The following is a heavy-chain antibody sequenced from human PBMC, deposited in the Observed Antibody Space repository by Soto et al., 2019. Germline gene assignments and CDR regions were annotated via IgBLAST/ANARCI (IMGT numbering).Heavy chain of an antibody. Sequence: PGGSLRLSCAASGFTVSSNYMSWVRQAPGKGLDWVSVIYSGASAYYADSVKVRFTISRDNSKNTLYLQMNSLRAEDTAVYYCARGRGSWRYYYGMDVWGQGTTATVSS. CDR1: GFTVSSNY. V-gene: IGHV3-53*01. CDR3: ARGRGSWRYYYGMDV. CDR2: IYSGASA. D-gene: IGHD6-13*01. J-gene: IGHJ6*02.